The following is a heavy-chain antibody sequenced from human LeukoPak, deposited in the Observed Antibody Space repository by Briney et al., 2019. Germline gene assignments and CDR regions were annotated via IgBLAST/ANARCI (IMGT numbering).Heavy chain of an antibody. Sequence: ASVKVSCKASEYTFTGYYMHWVRQAPGQGLEWMGWINPNSGGTNYAQKFQGWVTMTRDTSISTAYMELSRLRSDDTAVYYCAREGDREGAYFDYWGQGTLVTVSS. CDR2: INPNSGGT. V-gene: IGHV1-2*04. CDR3: AREGDREGAYFDY. D-gene: IGHD2-21*01. J-gene: IGHJ4*02. CDR1: EYTFTGYY.